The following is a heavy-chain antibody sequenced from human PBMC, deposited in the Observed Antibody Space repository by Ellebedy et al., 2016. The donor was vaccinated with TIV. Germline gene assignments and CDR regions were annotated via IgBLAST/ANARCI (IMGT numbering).Heavy chain of an antibody. CDR1: GGAISVYY. D-gene: IGHD5-24*01. Sequence: SETLSLTCSVSGGAISVYYWNWVRQPPGKGLEWIGYIYYSGSTSYNPSLKSRVTISIDTSKNQFSLKLSSVTAADTAVYYCARLVMANYFDYWGQGTLVTVSS. V-gene: IGHV4-59*01. CDR2: IYYSGST. J-gene: IGHJ4*02. CDR3: ARLVMANYFDY.